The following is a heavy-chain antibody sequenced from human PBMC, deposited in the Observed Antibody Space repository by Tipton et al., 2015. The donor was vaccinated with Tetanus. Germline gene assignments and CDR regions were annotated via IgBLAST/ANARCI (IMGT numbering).Heavy chain of an antibody. J-gene: IGHJ4*02. V-gene: IGHV3-9*01. D-gene: IGHD3-9*01. CDR2: ILWNSARI. CDR1: GFTFDEHA. Sequence: SLRLSCAASGFTFDEHAMHWVRQAPGKGLEWVSGILWNSARIGYADSVKGRFTISIDNAKNSLYLEMNSLRAEDTAADYCARVAPDFLTGSSDYGGQGTLVPFPS. CDR3: ARVAPDFLTGSSDY.